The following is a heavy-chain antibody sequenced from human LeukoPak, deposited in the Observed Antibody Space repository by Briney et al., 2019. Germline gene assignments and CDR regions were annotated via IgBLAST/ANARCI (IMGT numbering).Heavy chain of an antibody. CDR3: AGGPYQLLYWFDP. J-gene: IGHJ5*02. CDR1: GRSISNYY. Sequence: PSETLSLTCTVSGRSISNYYWSWIRQPPGKGLEWIGYIYYSGSTNYNPSLKSRVTISVDTTKNQFSLKLSSVTAADTAVYYCAGGPYQLLYWFDPWGQGTLVTVSS. D-gene: IGHD2-2*01. CDR2: IYYSGST. V-gene: IGHV4-59*01.